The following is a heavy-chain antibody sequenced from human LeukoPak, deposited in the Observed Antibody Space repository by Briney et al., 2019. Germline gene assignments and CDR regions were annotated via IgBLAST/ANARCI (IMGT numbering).Heavy chain of an antibody. V-gene: IGHV3-21*01. D-gene: IGHD6-6*01. CDR3: ARDLGRIQIAARGYYFDY. CDR2: ISSSSYI. J-gene: IGHJ4*02. CDR1: GLTFSSYA. Sequence: PGGSLRLSCAASGLTFSSYAMSWVRQAPGKGLEWVSSISSSSYIYYADSVKGRFTISRDNAKNSLYLQMNSLRAEDTAVYYCARDLGRIQIAARGYYFDYWGQGTLVTVSS.